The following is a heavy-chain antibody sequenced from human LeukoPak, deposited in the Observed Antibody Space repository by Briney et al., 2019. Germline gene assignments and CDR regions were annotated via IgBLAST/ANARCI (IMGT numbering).Heavy chain of an antibody. J-gene: IGHJ4*02. CDR2: IRSKAYGGTT. CDR1: GFTFGDYA. V-gene: IGHV3-49*04. D-gene: IGHD3-10*01. Sequence: GGSLRLSCTASGFTFGDYAMSWVRQAPGKGLEWVGFIRSKAYGGTTEYAASVKGRFTISRDDSKSIAYLQMNSLKTEDTAVYYCTRDPYGSGNTLDYWGQGTLVTVSS. CDR3: TRDPYGSGNTLDY.